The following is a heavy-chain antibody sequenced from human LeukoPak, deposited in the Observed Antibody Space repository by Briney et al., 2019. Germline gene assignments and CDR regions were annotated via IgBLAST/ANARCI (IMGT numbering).Heavy chain of an antibody. CDR3: AREGAPQLSSYFDH. CDR2: INPNTGGT. Sequence: ASVKVSCKASGYTFTAYYIHWVRQAPGQGLEWMGWINPNTGGTNFAQRFQSRVTMTRDTSINTAYMELSSLRSDDTAMYYCAREGAPQLSSYFDHWGQGTLVTVSS. V-gene: IGHV1-2*02. D-gene: IGHD1-1*01. J-gene: IGHJ4*02. CDR1: GYTFTAYY.